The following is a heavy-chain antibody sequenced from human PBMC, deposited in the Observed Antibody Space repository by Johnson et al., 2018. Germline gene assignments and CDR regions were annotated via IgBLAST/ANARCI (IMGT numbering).Heavy chain of an antibody. CDR1: GFTFSNHA. J-gene: IGHJ6*03. V-gene: IGHV3-30-3*01. CDR2: ISKDGSDK. CDR3: ARHSGSGYYYYMDV. D-gene: IGHD3-10*01. Sequence: QVQLVQSGGGVVQPGRSLRLSCVASGFTFSNHAMHWVRQAPGKGLEWLGVISKDGSDKYYVDSVKGRFTISRDNSKNTLYLQMKSLRTEDTAMYYCARHSGSGYYYYMDVWGKGTSVTVSS.